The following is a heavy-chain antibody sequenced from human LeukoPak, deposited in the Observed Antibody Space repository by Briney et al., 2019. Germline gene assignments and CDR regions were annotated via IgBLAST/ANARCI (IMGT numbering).Heavy chain of an antibody. CDR1: GGSFSGYY. CDR2: INHSGST. D-gene: IGHD3-16*01. Sequence: SETLSLTCAVYGGSFSGYYWSWIRQPPGKGLEWIGEINHSGSTNYDPSLKSRVTISVDTSKNQFSLKLSSVTAADTAVYYCARGLPRWGSYNWFDPWGQGTLVTVSS. V-gene: IGHV4-34*01. CDR3: ARGLPRWGSYNWFDP. J-gene: IGHJ5*01.